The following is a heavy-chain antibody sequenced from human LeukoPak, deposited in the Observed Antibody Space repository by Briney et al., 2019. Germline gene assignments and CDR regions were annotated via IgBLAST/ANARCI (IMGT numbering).Heavy chain of an antibody. Sequence: GESLKISCKGSGYSFTSYWSGWVRQMPGKGLEWIGIIYPDDSATRYSPSFQGQVTISADKSIRTAYLQWSSLKASDTAMYYCARHLVDTAMVSDYWGQGTLVTVSS. CDR1: GYSFTSYW. J-gene: IGHJ4*02. V-gene: IGHV5-51*01. CDR3: ARHLVDTAMVSDY. D-gene: IGHD5-18*01. CDR2: IYPDDSAT.